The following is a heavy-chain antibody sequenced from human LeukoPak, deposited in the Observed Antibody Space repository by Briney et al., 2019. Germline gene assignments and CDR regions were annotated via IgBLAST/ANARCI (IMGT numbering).Heavy chain of an antibody. D-gene: IGHD1-1*01. Sequence: GGSLRLSCAASGFTFSSYGMHWVRQAPSKGLEWVAFISYDGSNKYHADSVKGRFTISRDNSKNTLYLQMNSLRAEDTAVYYCANQLGPAYYYYYYGMDVWGQGTTVTVSS. V-gene: IGHV3-30*18. CDR1: GFTFSSYG. J-gene: IGHJ6*02. CDR3: ANQLGPAYYYYYYGMDV. CDR2: ISYDGSNK.